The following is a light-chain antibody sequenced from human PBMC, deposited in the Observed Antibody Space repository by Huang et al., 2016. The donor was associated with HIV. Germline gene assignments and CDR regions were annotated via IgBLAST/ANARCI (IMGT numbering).Light chain of an antibody. CDR3: QQYYKTPLT. Sequence: DIVMTQSPDSLAGSLGERATITCKSRQSVFYSSHKNNYVAWYQQKPGYPPILLIYLASARETGVPDRFDGSGSGTDFTFTISNLQAEDVAVYYCQQYYKTPLTFGGGTKVEIK. CDR1: QSVFYSSHKNNY. J-gene: IGKJ4*01. CDR2: LAS. V-gene: IGKV4-1*01.